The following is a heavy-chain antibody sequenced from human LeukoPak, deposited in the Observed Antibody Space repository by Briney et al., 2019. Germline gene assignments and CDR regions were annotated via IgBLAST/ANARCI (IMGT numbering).Heavy chain of an antibody. J-gene: IGHJ4*02. CDR3: ARWRYYYDSSGYYSFDY. V-gene: IGHV3-7*01. Sequence: GGSLRLSCAASGFTFSSYWMSWVRQAPGKGLEWVASIKQDGSEKYYVGSVKGRFTISRDNAKNTLYLQMNSLRAEDTAVYYCARWRYYYDSSGYYSFDYWGQGTLVTVSS. CDR2: IKQDGSEK. CDR1: GFTFSSYW. D-gene: IGHD3-22*01.